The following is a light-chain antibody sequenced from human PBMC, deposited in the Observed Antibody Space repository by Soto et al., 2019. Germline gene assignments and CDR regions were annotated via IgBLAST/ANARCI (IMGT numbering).Light chain of an antibody. CDR1: QSVGNN. V-gene: IGKV3-20*01. J-gene: IGKJ1*01. CDR2: GAS. Sequence: TQSAATLPVSPGGRVTLSCRASQSVGNNLAWYQQRPGQPPRLLIYGASTRDTGIPDRFSGSGSGTDFTLTISRLEPEDFAVYYCQQYGSSGTFGQGTKVDIK. CDR3: QQYGSSGT.